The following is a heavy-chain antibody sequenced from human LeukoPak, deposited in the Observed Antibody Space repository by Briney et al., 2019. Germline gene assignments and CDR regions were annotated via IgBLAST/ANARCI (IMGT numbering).Heavy chain of an antibody. V-gene: IGHV1-69*13. CDR2: IIPIFSTA. CDR3: ARAVATTLMNYFDY. D-gene: IGHD5-12*01. J-gene: IGHJ4*02. CDR1: GGAFSSYA. Sequence: ASVKVSCKASGGAFSSYAMTWVRQAPGQGLEWMGGIIPIFSTANYAQKFQGRVTITADESTSTAYMELSSLRSEDTAVYYCARAVATTLMNYFDYWGQGTLVTVSS.